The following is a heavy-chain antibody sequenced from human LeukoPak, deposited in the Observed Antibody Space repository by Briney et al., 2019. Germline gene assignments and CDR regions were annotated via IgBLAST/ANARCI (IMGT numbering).Heavy chain of an antibody. V-gene: IGHV3-7*01. J-gene: IGHJ4*02. CDR3: ARSLSSGVTNY. D-gene: IGHD3-3*01. Sequence: GGSLRLSCAASGFPFSDHWMNWVRQAPGKGLEWVANINVDGSETYYVDSVEGRFTISRDNAKNTLYLQLDSLRDEDTAMYYCARSLSSGVTNYWGQGTLVTVSS. CDR1: GFPFSDHW. CDR2: INVDGSET.